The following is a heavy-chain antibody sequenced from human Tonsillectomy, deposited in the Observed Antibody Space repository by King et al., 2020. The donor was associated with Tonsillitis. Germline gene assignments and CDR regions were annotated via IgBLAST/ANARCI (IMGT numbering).Heavy chain of an antibody. CDR2: IYTSGST. J-gene: IGHJ4*02. V-gene: IGHV4-61*02. D-gene: IGHD3-10*01. Sequence: PLQESGPGLVKPSQTLSLTCTVSGGSINSGSYYWSWIRQPAGKGLEWIGRIYTSGSTNYNPSLKSRFTMSVDTSKNQFSLKLDSVTAADTAVYYCARDRSGSGSYYSPFDYWGQGTLVTVSS. CDR3: ARDRSGSGSYYSPFDY. CDR1: GGSINSGSYY.